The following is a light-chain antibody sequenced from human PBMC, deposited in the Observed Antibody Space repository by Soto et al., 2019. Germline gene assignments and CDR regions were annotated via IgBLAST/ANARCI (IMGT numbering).Light chain of an antibody. CDR3: LQHNSYPLT. CDR1: QYINNY. V-gene: IGKV1-17*03. CDR2: AAS. Sequence: DIQMTQSPSVMSASVGDIVTITCRASQYINNYLVWFQQKPGTVPKRLIYAASSLQSGVPSRFSGSRSGTEFTLTISSLQPEDFATYYCLQHNSYPLTFGGGTKVEIK. J-gene: IGKJ4*01.